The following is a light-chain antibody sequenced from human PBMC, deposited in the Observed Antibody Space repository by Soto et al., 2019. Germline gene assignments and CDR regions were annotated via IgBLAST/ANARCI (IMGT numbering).Light chain of an antibody. CDR2: EVS. Sequence: QSFLTQPPSASGSPGQSVTISCTGTSSDVGGYNYVSWYQQHPGKAPKLMIYEVSKRPSGVPDRFSGSKSGNTASLTVSGLQAEDEADYYCSSYAGSNNWVFGGGTQLTVL. CDR1: SSDVGGYNY. CDR3: SSYAGSNNWV. V-gene: IGLV2-8*01. J-gene: IGLJ3*02.